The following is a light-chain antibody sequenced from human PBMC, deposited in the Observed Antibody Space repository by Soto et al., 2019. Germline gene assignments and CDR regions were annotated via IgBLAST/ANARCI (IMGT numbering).Light chain of an antibody. CDR1: QSVSSN. J-gene: IGKJ1*01. CDR3: QQYNDWPLT. Sequence: EEVMTQSPVTLSVSPGERVTLSCRASQSVSSNLAWYQQKPGQAPSLLIYGAFTRATGIPARFSGTGSGTEFTLTISSLQSEDFALYYCQQYNDWPLTFGQGTKVDIK. V-gene: IGKV3-15*01. CDR2: GAF.